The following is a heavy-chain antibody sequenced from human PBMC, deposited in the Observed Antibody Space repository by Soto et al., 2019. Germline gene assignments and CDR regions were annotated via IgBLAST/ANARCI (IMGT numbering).Heavy chain of an antibody. D-gene: IGHD6-6*01. J-gene: IGHJ5*02. Sequence: QVQLVQSGAAVKKPGASVKVSCKASGFSFTGYYIHWLRQAPGQGLEWMGWINAHSGGTEYAQKFQGRVTLTRDTSIATAYQTITSLTSDDTALYYCAKDLTRQLAYWLDPWGQGTQVTVSS. CDR1: GFSFTGYY. CDR3: AKDLTRQLAYWLDP. CDR2: INAHSGGT. V-gene: IGHV1-2*02.